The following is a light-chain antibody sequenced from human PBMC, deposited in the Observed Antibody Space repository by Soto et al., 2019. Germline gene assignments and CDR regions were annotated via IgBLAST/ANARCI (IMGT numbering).Light chain of an antibody. J-gene: IGLJ2*01. V-gene: IGLV2-8*01. CDR3: SSYAGSNNFYVV. CDR1: SSDVGGYNY. Sequence: QSALTQPPSASGSPGQSVTISCTGTSSDVGGYNYVSWYQQHPGKAPKLMIYEVSKRPSGVPDRFSGSKSGNTASLTVFGXXXXXXXXXXCSSYAGSNNFYVVFGGGTKLTV. CDR2: EVS.